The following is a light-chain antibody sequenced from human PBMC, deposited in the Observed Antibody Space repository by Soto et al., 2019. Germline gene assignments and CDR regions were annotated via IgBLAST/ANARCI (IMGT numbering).Light chain of an antibody. CDR2: DVS. CDR3: GSYAGSYTSV. CDR1: SSDVGGYNF. V-gene: IGLV2-11*01. J-gene: IGLJ2*01. Sequence: QSALTQPRSVSGSPGHSVTISCTGTSSDVGGYNFVSWYQQHPGKAPKLMIYDVSKRPSGVPDRFSGSKSGNTASLTISALQAEDEADYHCGSYAGSYTSVFGGGTKLTVL.